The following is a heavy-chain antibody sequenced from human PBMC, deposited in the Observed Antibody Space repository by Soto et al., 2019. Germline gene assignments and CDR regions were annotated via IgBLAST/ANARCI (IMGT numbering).Heavy chain of an antibody. CDR3: ALAITGRRFDS. CDR1: GYSFTNYG. J-gene: IGHJ4*02. Sequence: QVQLVQSGPEVKRPGASVKVSCKASGYSFTNYGLSWLRQAPVQGLEWMGWINASNGNTVYAQKLQGRVTMTTDTATRTVDMELRGQRSDDTAIYYCALAITGRRFDSWGQGPLVTLSS. V-gene: IGHV1-18*01. D-gene: IGHD1-1*01. CDR2: INASNGNT.